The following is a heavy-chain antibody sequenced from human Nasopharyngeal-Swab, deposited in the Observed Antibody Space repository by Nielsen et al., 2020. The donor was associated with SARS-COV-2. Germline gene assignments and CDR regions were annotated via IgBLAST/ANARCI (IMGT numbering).Heavy chain of an antibody. V-gene: IGHV3-74*01. CDR1: GFTFSSYW. CDR2: INSDGSST. D-gene: IGHD6-13*01. Sequence: GESLKISCAASGFTFSSYWMHWVRQAPGKGLVWVSRINSDGSSTSYADSVKGRFTISRDNAKNTLYLQMNSLRAEDTAVYYCARVAAAGTLYYYYYMDVWGKGTTVTASS. J-gene: IGHJ6*03. CDR3: ARVAAAGTLYYYYYMDV.